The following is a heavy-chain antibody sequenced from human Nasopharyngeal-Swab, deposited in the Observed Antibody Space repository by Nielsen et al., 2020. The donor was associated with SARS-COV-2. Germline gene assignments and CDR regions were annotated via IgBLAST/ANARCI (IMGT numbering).Heavy chain of an antibody. CDR2: IGGSGVKI. J-gene: IGHJ4*02. Sequence: GESLKISCAASGFTFSTAMSWVRQAPGKGLECVSGIGGSGVKIYYAESVKGRFTISRDNSKNTLYLQMNSLRAEDTAMYYCAREYGTNWQHHFDYWGQGIPVTVSS. V-gene: IGHV3-23*01. CDR3: AREYGTNWQHHFDY. D-gene: IGHD7-27*01. CDR1: GFTFSTA.